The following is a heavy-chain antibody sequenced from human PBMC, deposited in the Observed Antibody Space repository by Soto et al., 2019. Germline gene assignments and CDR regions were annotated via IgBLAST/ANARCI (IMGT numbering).Heavy chain of an antibody. J-gene: IGHJ5*01. CDR3: ARIRAEMATITWFDY. V-gene: IGHV2-26*01. CDR2: IFSNDEK. D-gene: IGHD5-12*01. CDR1: GFSLSNARMG. Sequence: QVTLKESGPVLVKPTETLTLTCTVSGFSLSNARMGVSWIRQPPGKALEWLAHIFSNDEKSYSTSLKSRLTISKDTSKRQVVRTMTNMDPVDTATYYCARIRAEMATITWFDYWGQGTLVTVSS.